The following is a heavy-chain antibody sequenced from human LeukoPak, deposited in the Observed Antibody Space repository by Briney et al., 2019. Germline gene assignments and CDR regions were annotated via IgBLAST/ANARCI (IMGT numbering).Heavy chain of an antibody. J-gene: IGHJ4*02. CDR1: GFTFSSYW. D-gene: IGHD2-21*02. CDR2: IKTDGSAK. CDR3: AKYGGDSGVAFDY. V-gene: IGHV3-7*01. Sequence: PGGSLRLSCVASGFTFSSYWMSWVRQAPGKGLEYMGNIKTDGSAKSYVDSVRGRFTISRDNANNLLYLQMNSLRAEDTAVYYCAKYGGDSGVAFDYWGQGTLVTVSS.